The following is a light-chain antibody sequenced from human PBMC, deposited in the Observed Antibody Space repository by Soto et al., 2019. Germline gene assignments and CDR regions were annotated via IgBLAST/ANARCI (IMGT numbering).Light chain of an antibody. J-gene: IGLJ2*01. CDR1: TSNIGNNY. V-gene: IGLV1-51*01. Sequence: QSVLTQPPSVSAAPGQKVTISCSGSTSNIGNNYVSWYQQLPGTAPKLLIYDNNKRPSGISDRFSGSKSGTSATLGVTGLQTGDEADYYCATWDSSLNVVLFGGGTKVTVL. CDR3: ATWDSSLNVVL. CDR2: DNN.